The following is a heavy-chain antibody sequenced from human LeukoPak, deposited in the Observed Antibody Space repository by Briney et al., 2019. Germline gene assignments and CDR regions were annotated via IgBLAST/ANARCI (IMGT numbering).Heavy chain of an antibody. CDR3: ARRTFRSGYDAFDI. CDR2: IYYTGST. J-gene: IGHJ3*02. Sequence: SETLSLTCTASGGSFSSYYWSWIRQPPGKGLEWIGYIYYTGSTNYNPSLKSRVTISVDTSKNQFTLKLSSVTAADTAVYYCARRTFRSGYDAFDIWGQGTMVTVSS. CDR1: GGSFSSYY. V-gene: IGHV4-59*08. D-gene: IGHD3-22*01.